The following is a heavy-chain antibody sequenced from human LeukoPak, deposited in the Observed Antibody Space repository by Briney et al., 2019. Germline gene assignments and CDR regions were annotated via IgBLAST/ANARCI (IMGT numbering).Heavy chain of an antibody. CDR1: GFTFSNYV. Sequence: GGSLRLSCSGSGFTFSNYVMHWVRQAPGKGLEYVSTISSNGGSTYYADSVKGRFTISRDNSKNTLHLQMSSLRAEDTAVYYCVKGVDTAMYDAFGIWGQGTMVTVSS. CDR2: ISSNGGST. CDR3: VKGVDTAMYDAFGI. D-gene: IGHD5-18*01. J-gene: IGHJ3*02. V-gene: IGHV3-64D*09.